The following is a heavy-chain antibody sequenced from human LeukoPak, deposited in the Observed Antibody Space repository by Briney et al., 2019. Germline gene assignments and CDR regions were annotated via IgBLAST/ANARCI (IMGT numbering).Heavy chain of an antibody. D-gene: IGHD3-22*01. J-gene: IGHJ4*02. CDR3: ARESKYYYEGGTYFYSTVSDY. CDR2: IYHSGNT. V-gene: IGHV4-38-2*02. CDR1: GYSISGGYY. Sequence: SETLSLTCTVSGYSISGGYYWGWVRPPPGKGLEWIGSIYHSGNTFYNPSLKSRVSISVDTSKNQFSLKLSSATAADTAFYYCARESKYYYEGGTYFYSTVSDYWGQGTLVTVSS.